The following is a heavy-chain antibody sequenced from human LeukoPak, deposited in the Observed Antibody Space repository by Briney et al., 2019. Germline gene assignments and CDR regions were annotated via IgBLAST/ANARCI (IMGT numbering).Heavy chain of an antibody. Sequence: GGSLRLSCAASGFTLSSNYMSWVRQAPGEGREWVSAIYSGGSTYHADSVKGRCTVSRDNSKNTLYLQMNSLRDEDTAVYYCARDRAGYYDSSGYSMGLFDYWGQGPRVPGSS. V-gene: IGHV3-66*01. CDR1: GFTLSSNY. J-gene: IGHJ4*02. CDR2: IYSGGST. D-gene: IGHD3-22*01. CDR3: ARDRAGYYDSSGYSMGLFDY.